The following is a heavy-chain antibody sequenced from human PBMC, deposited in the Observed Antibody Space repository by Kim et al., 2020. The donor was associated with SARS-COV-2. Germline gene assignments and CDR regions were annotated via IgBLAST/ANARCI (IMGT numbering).Heavy chain of an antibody. J-gene: IGHJ5*02. CDR2: IYYSGST. CDR1: GGSISSYY. Sequence: SETLSLTCTVSGGSISSYYWSWIRQPPGKGLEWIGYIYYSGSTNYNPSLKSRVTISVDTSKNQFSLKLSSVTTADTAVYYCARPVTWGRHRWFDPWGQGTLVTVSS. D-gene: IGHD3-16*01. CDR3: ARPVTWGRHRWFDP. V-gene: IGHV4-59*08.